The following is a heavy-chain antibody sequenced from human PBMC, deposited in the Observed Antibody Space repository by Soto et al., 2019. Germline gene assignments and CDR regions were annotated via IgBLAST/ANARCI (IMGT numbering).Heavy chain of an antibody. J-gene: IGHJ6*02. Sequence: GASVKVSCKASGYTFTGYYMHWVRQAPGQGLEWMGWINPNSGGTNYAQKFQGWVTMTRDTSISTAYMELSRLRSDDTAVYYCARDHFPGGVATPGGSVAGAYYYYGMDVWGQGTTVTVSS. D-gene: IGHD5-12*01. V-gene: IGHV1-2*04. CDR3: ARDHFPGGVATPGGSVAGAYYYYGMDV. CDR2: INPNSGGT. CDR1: GYTFTGYY.